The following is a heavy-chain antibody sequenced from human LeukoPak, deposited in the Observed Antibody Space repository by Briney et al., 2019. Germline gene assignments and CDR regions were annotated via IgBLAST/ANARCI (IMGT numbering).Heavy chain of an antibody. V-gene: IGHV3-23*01. CDR1: GFTFSSYA. D-gene: IGHD5-18*01. J-gene: IGHJ4*02. Sequence: GGSLRLSCAASGFTFSSYAMSWVRQAPGRGLDWVSSVSEGGDSAYYADSVKGRFTISRDNSKNTLYLQMNSLRAGDTSVYYCAKSKSGYSYAYEYWGQGTLVTVSS. CDR2: VSEGGDSA. CDR3: AKSKSGYSYAYEY.